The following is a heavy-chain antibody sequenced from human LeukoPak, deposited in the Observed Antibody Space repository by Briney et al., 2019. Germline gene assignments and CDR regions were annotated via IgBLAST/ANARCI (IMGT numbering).Heavy chain of an antibody. CDR1: GFTFSSYG. D-gene: IGHD6-13*01. J-gene: IGHJ4*02. V-gene: IGHV4-34*01. CDR2: INHSGST. CDR3: ARGRGYSSSWYDY. Sequence: GSLRLSCAASGFTFSSYGMSWVRQAPGKGLEWIGEINHSGSTNYNPSLKSRVTISVDTSKNQFSLKLSSVTAADTAVYYCARGRGYSSSWYDYWGQGTLVTVSS.